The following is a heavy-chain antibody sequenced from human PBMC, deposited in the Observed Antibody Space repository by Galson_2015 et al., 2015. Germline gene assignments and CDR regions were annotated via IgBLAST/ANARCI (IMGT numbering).Heavy chain of an antibody. D-gene: IGHD5-18*01. Sequence: SLRLSCAASGFTFSSYGMHWVRQAPGKGLEWVSGISYNSGSIGYADSVKGRFSISRDNAKTSLYLQMNSLRPEDTALYYCAKDRYPYGYPSTGYYYGMDVWGQGTTVTVSS. V-gene: IGHV3-9*01. J-gene: IGHJ6*02. CDR3: AKDRYPYGYPSTGYYYGMDV. CDR2: ISYNSGSI. CDR1: GFTFSSYG.